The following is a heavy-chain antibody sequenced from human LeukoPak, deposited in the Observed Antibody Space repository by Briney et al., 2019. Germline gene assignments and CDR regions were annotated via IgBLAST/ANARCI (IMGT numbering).Heavy chain of an antibody. CDR2: IIPIFGTA. D-gene: IGHD5-18*01. V-gene: IGHV1-69*05. J-gene: IGHJ3*02. CDR1: GGTFISYA. CDR3: ARPQRGYSYSAFDI. Sequence: SVKVSCKASGGTFISYAISWVRQAPGQGLEWMGRIIPIFGTANYAQKFQGRVTITTDESTSTAYVELSSLRSEDTAVYYCARPQRGYSYSAFDIWGQGTMVTVSS.